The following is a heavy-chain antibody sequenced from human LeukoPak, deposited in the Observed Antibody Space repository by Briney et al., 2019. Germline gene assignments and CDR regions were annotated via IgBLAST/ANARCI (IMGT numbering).Heavy chain of an antibody. CDR1: GYPFTTYD. D-gene: IGHD3-22*01. CDR2: ISAYNGNT. V-gene: IGHV1-18*01. Sequence: ASVTVSCKASGYPFTTYDINWVRQAPGQGLEWMGWISAYNGNTNYAQKLQGRVTMTTDTSTSTAYMELRSLRSDDTAVYYCARIGSGYYGYFDYWGQGTLVTVSS. J-gene: IGHJ4*02. CDR3: ARIGSGYYGYFDY.